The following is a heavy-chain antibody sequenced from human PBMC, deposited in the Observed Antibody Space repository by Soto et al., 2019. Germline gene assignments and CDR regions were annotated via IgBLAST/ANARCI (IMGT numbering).Heavy chain of an antibody. V-gene: IGHV2-5*08. J-gene: IGHJ6*02. D-gene: IGHD2-15*01. CDR1: GFSLSTRGMG. CDR3: AHHRSSLYGMDV. CDR2: IDWDADK. Sequence: SGPTLVNPKQTLTLTCTFSGFSLSTRGMGVSWIRQPPGKALEWLARIDWDADKRYSPSLKSRLTITKDTSKNQVVLTMTDMDPVDTATYYCAHHRSSLYGMDVWGQGTTVTVS.